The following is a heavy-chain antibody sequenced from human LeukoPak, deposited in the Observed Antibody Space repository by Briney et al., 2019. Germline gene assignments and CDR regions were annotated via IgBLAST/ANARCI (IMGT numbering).Heavy chain of an antibody. J-gene: IGHJ6*02. D-gene: IGHD3-9*01. CDR2: ISYDGSNK. Sequence: PGGSLRLSCAASGFTFSSYAMHWVRQAPGKGLEWVAVISYDGSNKYYADSVKGRFTISRDNSKNTLYLQMNSLRAEDTAVYYCARDRELYYDILTGYYTSDGMDVWGQGTTVTVSS. V-gene: IGHV3-30-3*01. CDR3: ARDRELYYDILTGYYTSDGMDV. CDR1: GFTFSSYA.